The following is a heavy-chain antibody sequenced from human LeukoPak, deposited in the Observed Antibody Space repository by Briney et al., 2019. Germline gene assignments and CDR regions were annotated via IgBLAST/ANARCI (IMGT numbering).Heavy chain of an antibody. CDR2: IRSKANSYAT. CDR3: TRPRYCSSTSCYFWFDP. Sequence: GGSLRLSCAASGFTFSGSAMHWVRQASGKGLEWVGRIRSKANSYATAYAASVKGRFTISRDDSKNTAYLQMNSLKTEDTAVYYCTRPRYCSSTSCYFWFDPWGQGTLVTVS. V-gene: IGHV3-73*01. D-gene: IGHD2-2*01. CDR1: GFTFSGSA. J-gene: IGHJ5*02.